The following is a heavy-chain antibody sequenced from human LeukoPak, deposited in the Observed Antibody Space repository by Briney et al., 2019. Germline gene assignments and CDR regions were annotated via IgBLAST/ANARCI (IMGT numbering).Heavy chain of an antibody. CDR1: GYTFTSYG. D-gene: IGHD3-16*01. Sequence: ASVKVSCKASGYTFTSYGISWVRQAPGQGLEWMGWISAYNAHTNYAQNLQARVTMTTDTSASTAYMELRILRSDDTAVYYCARVRYRLAETYIDYWGQGTLVTVSS. CDR3: ARVRYRLAETYIDY. J-gene: IGHJ4*02. CDR2: ISAYNAHT. V-gene: IGHV1-18*01.